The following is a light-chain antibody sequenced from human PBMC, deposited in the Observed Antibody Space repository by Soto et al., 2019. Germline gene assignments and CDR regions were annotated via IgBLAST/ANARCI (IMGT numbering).Light chain of an antibody. Sequence: SALTQPRSVSGSPGQSVTISCTGTSSDVGGYNYVSWYQQHPGKAPKLMSYDVSKRPSGVPDRFSGSKSGNTASLTISGLQAEDEADYYCCSYAGSYRWVFGGGTKLTVL. CDR2: DVS. J-gene: IGLJ3*02. V-gene: IGLV2-11*01. CDR1: SSDVGGYNY. CDR3: CSYAGSYRWV.